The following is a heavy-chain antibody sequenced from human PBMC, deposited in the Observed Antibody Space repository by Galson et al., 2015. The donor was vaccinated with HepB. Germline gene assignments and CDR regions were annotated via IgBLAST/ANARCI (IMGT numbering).Heavy chain of an antibody. V-gene: IGHV1-46*01. Sequence: SVKVSCKASGYTFTSYYMHWVRQAPGQGLEWMGIINPSGGSTSYAQKFQGRVTVTRDTSTSTVYMELSSLRSEDTAVYYCARAAGPVRPYFDYWGQGTLVTVSS. CDR2: INPSGGST. CDR1: GYTFTSYY. J-gene: IGHJ4*02. CDR3: ARAAGPVRPYFDY. D-gene: IGHD6-13*01.